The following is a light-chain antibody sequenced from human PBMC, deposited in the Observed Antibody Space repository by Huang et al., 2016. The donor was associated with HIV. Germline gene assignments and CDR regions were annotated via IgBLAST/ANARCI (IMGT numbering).Light chain of an antibody. CDR1: QSVSSSY. V-gene: IGKV3-20*01. Sequence: EIVLTQSPGTLSLSPGERATFSCRASQSVSSSYLAWYQQKPGQAPRLLIYGAASRATGIPDRYSGSGSGTDFTLTISRLEPEDFAVYYCQQYGSAFFGGGTKVEIK. J-gene: IGKJ4*01. CDR3: QQYGSAF. CDR2: GAA.